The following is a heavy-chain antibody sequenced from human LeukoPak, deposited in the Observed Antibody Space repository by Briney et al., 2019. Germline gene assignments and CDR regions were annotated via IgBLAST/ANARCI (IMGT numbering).Heavy chain of an antibody. J-gene: IGHJ3*02. CDR3: AKSRGNWGYGFAI. D-gene: IGHD7-27*01. CDR2: ISGSGGST. Sequence: PGGSLRLSCAASGFTFNSYAMSWVRQAPGKGLEWVSAISGSGGSTNYADSVKGRFTISRDNSKNTLYVQMNSLRAEDTAVYYCAKSRGNWGYGFAIWGQGTMVTVSS. CDR1: GFTFNSYA. V-gene: IGHV3-23*01.